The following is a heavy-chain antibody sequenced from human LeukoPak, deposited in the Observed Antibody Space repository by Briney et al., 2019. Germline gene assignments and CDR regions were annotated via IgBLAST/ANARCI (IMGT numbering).Heavy chain of an antibody. CDR1: GYTFTSYY. J-gene: IGHJ5*02. Sequence: ASVKVSCKASGYTFTSYYMHWVRQAPGQGLEWMGIINPSGGSTSCAQKFQGRVTMTRDTSTSTVYMELSSLRSEDTAVYYCAREDRVDPALPVPWGQGTLVTVSS. CDR3: AREDRVDPALPVP. CDR2: INPSGGST. V-gene: IGHV1-46*03. D-gene: IGHD3-22*01.